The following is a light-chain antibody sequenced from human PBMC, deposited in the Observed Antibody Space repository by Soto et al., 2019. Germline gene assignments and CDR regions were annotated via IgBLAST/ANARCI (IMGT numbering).Light chain of an antibody. Sequence: LTQPPSVSGTLGQGVTISCSGSTSNIGENTVAWFQQLPGTAPKVLIYVTDRRPSGVPDRFSGSKSGTSAYLAISGLQSEDEADYYCASWDVTLNGHVFGTGTKVTVL. CDR2: VTD. CDR1: TSNIGENT. V-gene: IGLV1-44*01. CDR3: ASWDVTLNGHV. J-gene: IGLJ1*01.